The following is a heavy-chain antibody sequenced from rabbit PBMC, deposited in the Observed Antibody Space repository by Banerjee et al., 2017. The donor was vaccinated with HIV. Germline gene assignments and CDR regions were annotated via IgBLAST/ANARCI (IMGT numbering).Heavy chain of an antibody. D-gene: IGHD4-1*01. Sequence: QEQLEESGGDLVKPEGSLTLTCTASGFTISSSYWICWVRQAPGKGLEWIACIDVGSSGSTYYANWAKGRFTISKTSPTTVDLKMTSLTAADTATYFCARDGSGWGPDFNLWGQGTLVTVS. CDR2: IDVGSSGST. CDR1: GFTISSSYW. V-gene: IGHV1S45*01. CDR3: ARDGSGWGPDFNL. J-gene: IGHJ4*01.